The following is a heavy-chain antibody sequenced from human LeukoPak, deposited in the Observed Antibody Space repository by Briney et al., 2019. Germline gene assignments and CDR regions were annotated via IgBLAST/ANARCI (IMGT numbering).Heavy chain of an antibody. J-gene: IGHJ4*02. CDR3: ARESYSSGWYPNFDY. CDR2: IWYDGSNK. Sequence: PGRSLRLSCAASGFTFSSYGMHWVRQAPGKGLEWVAVIWYDGSNKYYADSVKGRFTISRDNSKNTLYLQMDSLRAEDTAVYYCARESYSSGWYPNFDYWGQGTLVTVSS. CDR1: GFTFSSYG. V-gene: IGHV3-33*01. D-gene: IGHD6-19*01.